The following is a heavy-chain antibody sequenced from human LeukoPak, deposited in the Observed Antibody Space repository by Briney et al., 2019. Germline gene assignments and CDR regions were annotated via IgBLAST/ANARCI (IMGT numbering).Heavy chain of an antibody. Sequence: PGGSLRLSCAASGFTFGNFWMHWVRQGPEKGLVWVSGIKADGSTGYADSVKGRFTISRDNAKNTLYLQMNSLRAEDTAVYYCAKDPTSHYYDSSGYYPNWFDPWGQGTLVTVSS. CDR2: IKADGST. V-gene: IGHV3-74*01. D-gene: IGHD3-22*01. CDR1: GFTFGNFW. CDR3: AKDPTSHYYDSSGYYPNWFDP. J-gene: IGHJ5*02.